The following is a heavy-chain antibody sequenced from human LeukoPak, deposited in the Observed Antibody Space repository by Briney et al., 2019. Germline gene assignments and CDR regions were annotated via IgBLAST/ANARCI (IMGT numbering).Heavy chain of an antibody. CDR1: GLSFGSYG. CDR2: ISHEGSIK. D-gene: IGHD6-19*01. Sequence: GGSLRLSCAASGLSFGSYGMHWVRQAPGKGLEWVAVISHEGSIKNHADSVKGRFTISRDNSKNMVYLQMNSLRAEDTAVYYCARTREQWQVLDYWGQGTLVTVSS. V-gene: IGHV3-30*03. J-gene: IGHJ4*02. CDR3: ARTREQWQVLDY.